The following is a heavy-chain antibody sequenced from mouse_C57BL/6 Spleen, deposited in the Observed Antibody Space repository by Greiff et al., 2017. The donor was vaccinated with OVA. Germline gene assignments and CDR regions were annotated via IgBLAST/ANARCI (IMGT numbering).Heavy chain of an antibody. V-gene: IGHV1-72*01. J-gene: IGHJ4*01. Sequence: QVQLQQPGAELVKPGASVKLSCKASGYTFTSYWMHWVKQRPGRGLEWIGRIDPNSGGTKYNEKFKSKATLTVDKPSSTAYMKLSRLTSEDSAVYYCARGVITTVVATGYYYAMDYWGQGTSVTVSS. D-gene: IGHD1-1*01. CDR3: ARGVITTVVATGYYYAMDY. CDR2: IDPNSGGT. CDR1: GYTFTSYW.